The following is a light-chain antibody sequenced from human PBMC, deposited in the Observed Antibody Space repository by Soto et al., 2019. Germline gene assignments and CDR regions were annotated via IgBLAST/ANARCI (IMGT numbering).Light chain of an antibody. CDR1: QSVSSSY. CDR3: QQYGSSRQEYT. Sequence: EIVLTQSPGTLSLSPGERATLSCRASQSVSSSYLAWYQQKPGQAPRLLIYGASSRATGIPDRFSGSGSGTDFALTLSRLEPEDFAVYYCQQYGSSRQEYTFGQGTKVEIK. J-gene: IGKJ2*01. CDR2: GAS. V-gene: IGKV3-20*01.